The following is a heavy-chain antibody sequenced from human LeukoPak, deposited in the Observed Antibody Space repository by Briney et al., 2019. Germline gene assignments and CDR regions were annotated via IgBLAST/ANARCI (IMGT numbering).Heavy chain of an antibody. D-gene: IGHD6-19*01. CDR1: GYTFTGYY. J-gene: IGHJ3*02. V-gene: IGHV1-2*02. CDR2: INPNSGGT. Sequence: ASVKVSCKASGYTFTGYYMHWVRQAPGQGLEWMGWINPNSGGTNYAQKFQGRVTMARDTSISTAHMELSRLRSDDTAVYYCAREVIAVAFLQNDAFDIWGQGTMVTVSS. CDR3: AREVIAVAFLQNDAFDI.